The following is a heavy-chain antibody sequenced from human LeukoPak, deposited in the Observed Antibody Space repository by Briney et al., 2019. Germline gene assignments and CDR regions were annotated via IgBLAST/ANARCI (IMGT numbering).Heavy chain of an antibody. D-gene: IGHD3-22*01. V-gene: IGHV4-59*08. CDR3: ARRMAIVTDAFDI. J-gene: IGHJ3*02. CDR1: GDSLTSHF. Sequence: SETLSLTCNVSGDSLTSHFWSWIRQTPGKGLEWIGYVFHSGTTNYSPPLKSRVTISLDTSKKQFYLRLASVTAADTAVYYCARRMAIVTDAFDICGRGTMVSVSS. CDR2: VFHSGTT.